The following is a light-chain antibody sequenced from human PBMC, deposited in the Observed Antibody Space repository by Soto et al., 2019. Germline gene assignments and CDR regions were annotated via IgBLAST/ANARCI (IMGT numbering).Light chain of an antibody. CDR3: QQSYSTPNT. J-gene: IGKJ2*01. CDR1: QSISSY. Sequence: DIQMTQSPSSLSASIGDRVTITCRASQSISSYLNWYQQKPGRAPKLLIYAASSLHSGDPSRFSGSGSGTDFTLTISSLQPEDFASYYCQQSYSTPNTFGQGTKREI. V-gene: IGKV1-39*01. CDR2: AAS.